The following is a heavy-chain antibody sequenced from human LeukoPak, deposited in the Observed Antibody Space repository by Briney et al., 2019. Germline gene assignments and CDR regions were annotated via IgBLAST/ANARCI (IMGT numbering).Heavy chain of an antibody. CDR2: INQDGSQK. CDR3: ARAMDY. CDR1: GFTFSDYW. Sequence: GGSLRLSCAASGFTFSDYWMNWVRQAPGKGLEWVANINQDGSQKHYVDSVKGRFTISRDNAKNSMYLQMDSLRVEDTAVYYCARAMDYWGPGTLVTVSS. J-gene: IGHJ4*02. V-gene: IGHV3-7*03.